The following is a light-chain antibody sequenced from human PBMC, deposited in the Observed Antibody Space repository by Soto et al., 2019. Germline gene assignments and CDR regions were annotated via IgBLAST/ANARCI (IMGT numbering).Light chain of an antibody. CDR1: QSIRTK. CDR3: QQYDTWPPEYT. CDR2: DVS. V-gene: IGKV3-15*01. Sequence: EIILTQSPDTLSVSPGERATLSCRASQSIRTKLAWYQHKPGQAPRLLIYDVSNRATGVPARFSGSRSGKEFPPPISSLQSEDCAIYYCQQYDTWPPEYTFGQGTKVDI. J-gene: IGKJ2*01.